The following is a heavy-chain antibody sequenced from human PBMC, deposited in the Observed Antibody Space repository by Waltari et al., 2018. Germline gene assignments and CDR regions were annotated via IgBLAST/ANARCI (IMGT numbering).Heavy chain of an antibody. V-gene: IGHV3-30-3*01. Sequence: QVQLVESGGGVVQPGRSLRLSCAASGFTFSSYAMHWVRQAPGKGLEWVAVISYDGSNKYYADSVKGRFTISRDNSKNTLYLQMNSLRAEDTAVYYCARERADSWSYYTEGNFDYWGQGTLVTVSS. CDR3: ARERADSWSYYTEGNFDY. CDR2: ISYDGSNK. J-gene: IGHJ4*02. CDR1: GFTFSSYA. D-gene: IGHD1-26*01.